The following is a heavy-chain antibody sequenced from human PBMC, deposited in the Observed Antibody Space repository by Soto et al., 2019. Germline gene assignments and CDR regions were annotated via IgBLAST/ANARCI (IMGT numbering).Heavy chain of an antibody. Sequence: EVQLLESGGGLVQPGGSLRLSCVASGFTFSTYAMSWVRQAPGEGLEWVSTLSGSASSAYYADSVKGRFTISRDVSKNTLYLQMNRLRGEDRAVYYCAKGLFSTGGFFDYWGQGTLVTVSS. CDR3: AKGLFSTGGFFDY. CDR1: GFTFSTYA. D-gene: IGHD6-25*01. J-gene: IGHJ4*02. V-gene: IGHV3-23*01. CDR2: LSGSASSA.